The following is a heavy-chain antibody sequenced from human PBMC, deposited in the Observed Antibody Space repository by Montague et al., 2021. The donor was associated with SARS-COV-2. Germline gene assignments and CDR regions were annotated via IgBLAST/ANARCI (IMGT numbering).Heavy chain of an antibody. CDR3: ARGSGWMGNAFDI. Sequence: SETLSLTCTLSGGSISSYYWSWIRQPPGKGLEWIGYIYYSGSTNYNPSLKSRVTISVDTSKSQFSLKLSSVTAADTAVYYCARGSGWMGNAFDIWGQGTMVTVSS. V-gene: IGHV4-59*01. D-gene: IGHD6-19*01. J-gene: IGHJ3*02. CDR2: IYYSGST. CDR1: GGSISSYY.